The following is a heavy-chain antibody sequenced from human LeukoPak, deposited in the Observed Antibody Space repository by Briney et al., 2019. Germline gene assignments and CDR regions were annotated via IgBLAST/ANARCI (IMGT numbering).Heavy chain of an antibody. CDR2: INPNSGGT. CDR1: GYTFTGYY. D-gene: IGHD6-13*01. Sequence: ASVKVSCKASGYTFTGYYMHWVRQAPGQGLEWMGWINPNSGGTNYAQKFQGRVTMTRDTSISTAYMELSRLRSDDTAVYYCARDQGSWSFNNWFDPWGQGTLVTVS. J-gene: IGHJ5*02. CDR3: ARDQGSWSFNNWFDP. V-gene: IGHV1-2*02.